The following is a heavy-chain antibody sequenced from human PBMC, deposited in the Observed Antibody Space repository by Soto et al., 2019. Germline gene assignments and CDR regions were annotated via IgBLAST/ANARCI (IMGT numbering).Heavy chain of an antibody. Sequence: QLQLQESGPGLVKPSETLSLTCTVSGRSISSSSYYWGWIRQPPGKGLEWIGTIYYSGSTYYNPYLKSRVTISVDTSKNQFSLKLSSVTAADTAVYYCARQEPLWSGYLIQGNWFDPWGQGTLVTVSS. CDR3: ARQEPLWSGYLIQGNWFDP. D-gene: IGHD3-3*01. V-gene: IGHV4-39*01. CDR2: IYYSGST. J-gene: IGHJ5*02. CDR1: GRSISSSSYY.